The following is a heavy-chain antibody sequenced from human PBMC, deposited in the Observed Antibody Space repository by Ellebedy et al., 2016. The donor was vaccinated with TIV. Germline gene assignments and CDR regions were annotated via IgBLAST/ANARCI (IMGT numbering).Heavy chain of an antibody. CDR1: GHTFTSYY. CDR2: IDPSTGST. V-gene: IGHV1-46*01. Sequence: AASVKVSCKASGHTFTSYYMHWVRQAPGQGLEWMGIIDPSTGSTTYAQKFQGRVTMTTDSLTNTAYLDLRDLTSDDTGIYYCARGDRLQTWSKHFDYWGQGTVVTVSS. D-gene: IGHD2-15*01. J-gene: IGHJ4*02. CDR3: ARGDRLQTWSKHFDY.